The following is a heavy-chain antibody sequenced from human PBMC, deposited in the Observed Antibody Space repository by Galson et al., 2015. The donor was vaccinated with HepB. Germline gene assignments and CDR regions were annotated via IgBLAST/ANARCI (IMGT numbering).Heavy chain of an antibody. CDR1: GGTFSSYA. V-gene: IGHV1-69*13. D-gene: IGHD3-22*01. Sequence: SVKVSWKASGGTFSSYAISWVRQAPGQGLEWMGGIIPIFGTASYAQKFQGRVTITADESTSTAYMELSSLRSEDTAVYYCARGHLPYDSSGYLVYWGQGTLVTVSS. J-gene: IGHJ4*02. CDR3: ARGHLPYDSSGYLVY. CDR2: IIPIFGTA.